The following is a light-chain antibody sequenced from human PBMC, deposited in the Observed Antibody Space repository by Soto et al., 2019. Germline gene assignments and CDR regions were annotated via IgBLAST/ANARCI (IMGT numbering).Light chain of an antibody. CDR1: QGIGSA. Sequence: AIPLTQPPSSLSASIGDRVTITCRARQGIGSALAWYQQAPGKPPKLLIFDASTLENGVPSRFSGGVSGTDFTLTSSSLQPEDFATYYCLLFNTYPQAFGGGTKVEIK. CDR3: LLFNTYPQA. CDR2: DAS. V-gene: IGKV1-13*02. J-gene: IGKJ4*01.